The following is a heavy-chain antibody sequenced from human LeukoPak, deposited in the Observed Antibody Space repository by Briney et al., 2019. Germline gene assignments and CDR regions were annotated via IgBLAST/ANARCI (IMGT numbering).Heavy chain of an antibody. CDR3: ARVAQHRYYYDSSASRYYFDY. CDR2: ISGYNGHT. J-gene: IGHJ4*02. CDR1: GYSFTSYG. Sequence: ASVKVSCKASGYSFTSYGITWVRQAPGQGLEWMGWISGYNGHTNYAQKFQGRVTMTTDTSTSTAYMELRSLRSDDTVVYFCARVAQHRYYYDSSASRYYFDYWGQGTLVTVSS. D-gene: IGHD3-22*01. V-gene: IGHV1-18*01.